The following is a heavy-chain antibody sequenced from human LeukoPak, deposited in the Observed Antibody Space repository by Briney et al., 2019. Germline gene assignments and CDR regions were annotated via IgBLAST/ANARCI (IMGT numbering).Heavy chain of an antibody. J-gene: IGHJ5*02. Sequence: GASVKVSCKASGGTFSSSAISWVRQAPGQGLEWMGGIIPIFGTANYAQKFQGRVTITADESTSTAYMDLSSLRSEDTAVYYCASSSTSCYGCLIDPWGQGTLVTVSS. CDR1: GGTFSSSA. CDR3: ASSSTSCYGCLIDP. D-gene: IGHD2-2*01. V-gene: IGHV1-69*13. CDR2: IIPIFGTA.